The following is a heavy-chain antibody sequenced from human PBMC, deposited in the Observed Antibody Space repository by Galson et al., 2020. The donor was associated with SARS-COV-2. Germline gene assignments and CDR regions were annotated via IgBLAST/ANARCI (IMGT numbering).Heavy chain of an antibody. CDR2: ISGPGGST. Sequence: GGSLRLSCAASGFTFSSYAMSWVRQAPGKGLEWVSAISGPGGSTYYADSVKGRFTISRDNSKNTLYVQMNSLRAEDTAVYYCVKDQEGLYNPYDVMDVWGQGTTVTVSS. D-gene: IGHD1-1*01. CDR1: GFTFSSYA. J-gene: IGHJ6*02. CDR3: VKDQEGLYNPYDVMDV. V-gene: IGHV3-23*01.